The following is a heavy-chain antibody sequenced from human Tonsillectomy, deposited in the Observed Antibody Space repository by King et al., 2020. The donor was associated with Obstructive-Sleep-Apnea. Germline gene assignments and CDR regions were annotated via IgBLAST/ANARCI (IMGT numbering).Heavy chain of an antibody. CDR3: ARGNYDILTAYYDLNY. CDR1: GFTFSSHS. J-gene: IGHJ4*02. CDR2: ISSSSSYI. V-gene: IGHV3-21*01. Sequence: VQLVESGGGLVKPGGSLRLSCAASGFTFSSHSMNWVRQAPGKGLEWISSISSSSSYIYYADSGKGRFTISRDNAKNSLFLQMNSLRAEDTAVYYCARGNYDILTAYYDLNYWGQGTLVTVSS. D-gene: IGHD3-9*01.